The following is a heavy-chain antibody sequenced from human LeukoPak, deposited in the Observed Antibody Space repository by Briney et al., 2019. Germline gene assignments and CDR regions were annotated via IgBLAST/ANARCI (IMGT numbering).Heavy chain of an antibody. CDR1: GFTFSSYS. Sequence: GGSLRLSCAASGFTFSSYSMNWVRQAPGKGLESVSSISSSSSYIYYADSVKGRFTISRDNAKNSLYLQMNSLRAEDTAVYYCARSCSSTSCSDYWGQGTLVTVSS. CDR2: ISSSSSYI. J-gene: IGHJ4*02. V-gene: IGHV3-21*01. CDR3: ARSCSSTSCSDY. D-gene: IGHD2-2*01.